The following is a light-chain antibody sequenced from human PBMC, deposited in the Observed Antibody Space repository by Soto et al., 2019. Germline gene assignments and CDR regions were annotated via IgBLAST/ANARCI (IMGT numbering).Light chain of an antibody. Sequence: QSALTQPASVSGSPGQSITISCTGTSSDIGGYNYVSWYQQHPDKAPKLMIYDVSNRPAGVSNRFSGSKSGNIALLTISGVQAEDEADYYRRSYTSTNPLVFGGGTKLTVL. J-gene: IGLJ3*02. CDR2: DVS. CDR3: RSYTSTNPLV. CDR1: SSDIGGYNY. V-gene: IGLV2-14*01.